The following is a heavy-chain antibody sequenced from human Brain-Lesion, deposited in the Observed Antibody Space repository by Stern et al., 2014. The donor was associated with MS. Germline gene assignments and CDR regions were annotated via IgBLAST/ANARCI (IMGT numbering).Heavy chain of an antibody. V-gene: IGHV4-61*02. CDR3: ARGRVVPGFQYYATDV. Sequence: VQLVESGPGLVKPSQTLSLSCTVSGGSISSGGYYWSWIRQPAGKGLEWIGRIFNSGSTSYNPSLKSRVTISIDPSKKPFSLRVNSMTAADTAVYYCARGRVVPGFQYYATDVWGQGTTVIVSS. CDR2: IFNSGST. D-gene: IGHD2-2*01. CDR1: GGSISSGGYY. J-gene: IGHJ6*02.